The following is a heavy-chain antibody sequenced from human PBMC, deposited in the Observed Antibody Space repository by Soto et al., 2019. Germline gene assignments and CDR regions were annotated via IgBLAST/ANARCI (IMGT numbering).Heavy chain of an antibody. CDR3: ARLDNTGAYQSFDY. J-gene: IGHJ4*02. CDR2: IYYSGNT. CDR1: GGSISSYY. Sequence: SETLSLTCTVSGGSISSYYWSWIRQPPGKVLEWIGYIYYSGNTFYNPSLESRVSMSIDTSRKQFSLRLSSVIAADTAIYYCARLDNTGAYQSFDYWGQGTLVTVSS. D-gene: IGHD7-27*01. V-gene: IGHV4-59*08.